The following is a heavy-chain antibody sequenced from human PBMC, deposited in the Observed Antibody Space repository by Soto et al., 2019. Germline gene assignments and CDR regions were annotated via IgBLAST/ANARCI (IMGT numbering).Heavy chain of an antibody. D-gene: IGHD4-17*01. CDR3: AKVPATGTYFDY. V-gene: IGHV3-23*01. CDR1: GFSFSSYA. J-gene: IGHJ4*02. Sequence: PGGSLRLSCAASGFSFSSYAMSWVRQAPGKGLEWVSAISDSDDSTYYADSVKGRFTISRDNSKNTLYLQIYSLRVEDTAVYYCAKVPATGTYFDYWGQGTLVTVSS. CDR2: ISDSDDST.